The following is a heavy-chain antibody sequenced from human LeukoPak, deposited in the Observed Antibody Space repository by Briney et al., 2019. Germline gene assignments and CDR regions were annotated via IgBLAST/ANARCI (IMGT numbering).Heavy chain of an antibody. CDR1: GFAFSTYA. CDR3: ARGGFDAFDI. Sequence: GRSLRLSCAVSGFAFSTYAMHWVRQAPGKGLEWVAVISSDGSGQYYADSVKGRFTISRDISKNTLYLQMNSLRAEDTAVYYCARGGFDAFDIWGQGTMVTVSS. D-gene: IGHD3-16*01. CDR2: ISSDGSGQ. V-gene: IGHV3-30*03. J-gene: IGHJ3*02.